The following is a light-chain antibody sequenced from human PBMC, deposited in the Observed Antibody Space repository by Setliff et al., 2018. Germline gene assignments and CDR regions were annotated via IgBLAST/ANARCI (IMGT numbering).Light chain of an antibody. CDR1: QSISTW. Sequence: DIQMTQSPSTLSASVGDRVTITCRASQSISTWLAWYQQKPGKAPKLLIYKASNLDSGVPSRFSGSGSGTEFTLTIRSLQPDDFATYYCQQYNSYSRRFGQGTKVDIK. CDR3: QQYNSYSRR. V-gene: IGKV1-5*03. J-gene: IGKJ1*01. CDR2: KAS.